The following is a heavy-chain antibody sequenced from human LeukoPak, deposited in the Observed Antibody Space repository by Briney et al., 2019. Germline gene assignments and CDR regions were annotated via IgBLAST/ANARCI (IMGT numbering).Heavy chain of an antibody. V-gene: IGHV4-31*03. J-gene: IGHJ3*02. CDR1: GGSLSSGGSY. CDR3: ARLIVKVPTVREVQGDAFDI. D-gene: IGHD2-2*01. CDR2: IFYSGST. Sequence: SSETLSLTCTVSGGSLSSGGSYWSWIRLHPGKGLEWIGNIFYSGSTYYNPSLKSRVAILVDTSKNQFSLRLSSVTAADTAVYYCARLIVKVPTVREVQGDAFDIWGQGTMVTVSS.